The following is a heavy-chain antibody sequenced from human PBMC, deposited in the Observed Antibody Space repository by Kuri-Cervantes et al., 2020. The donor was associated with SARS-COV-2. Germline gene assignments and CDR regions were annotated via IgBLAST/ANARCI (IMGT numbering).Heavy chain of an antibody. Sequence: GGSLRRSCAASGFTLSSYAIHWVRQAPGKGLEWVAFISYDGNTTYYADSVKGRFTISRDNSRNSLFLQMNSLRTEDTAIYYCARDRVGVHDCWGQGTLVTVSS. J-gene: IGHJ4*02. D-gene: IGHD2-21*01. V-gene: IGHV3-30-3*01. CDR1: GFTLSSYA. CDR2: ISYDGNTT. CDR3: ARDRVGVHDC.